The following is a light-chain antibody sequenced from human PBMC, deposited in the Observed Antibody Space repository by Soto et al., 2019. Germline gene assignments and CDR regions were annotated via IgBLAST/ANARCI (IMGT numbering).Light chain of an antibody. V-gene: IGKV1-9*01. CDR1: QDISNY. J-gene: IGKJ4*01. Sequence: DIQLTQSPSFLSASVGDRVTITCQANQDISNYLAWYQQTPGKAPKLLIYAASTLQSGVPSRFSGSGSGAEFTLTISSLQPEDFTTFYCQQLNSYPLTFGGGTKVEIK. CDR2: AAS. CDR3: QQLNSYPLT.